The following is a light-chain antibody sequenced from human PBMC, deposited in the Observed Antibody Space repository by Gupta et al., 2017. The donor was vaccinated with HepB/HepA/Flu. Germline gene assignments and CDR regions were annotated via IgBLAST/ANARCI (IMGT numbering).Light chain of an antibody. Sequence: QSALTQPASVSGSPGQSITISCTGTSSDVGSYNLVSWYQQHPGKAPKLMIYEVSKRPSGVANRFSGSKSGNTAALTISGLQAEDEADYYCCSYAGSSTVGYVFGTGTKGTVL. CDR2: EVS. J-gene: IGLJ1*01. CDR3: CSYAGSSTVGYV. CDR1: SSDVGSYNL. V-gene: IGLV2-23*02.